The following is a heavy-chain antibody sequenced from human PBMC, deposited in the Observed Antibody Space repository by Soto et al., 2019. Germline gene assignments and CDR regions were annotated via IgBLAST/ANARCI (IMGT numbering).Heavy chain of an antibody. CDR3: ARQIYDSDTGPNFQYYFDS. D-gene: IGHD3-22*01. CDR1: GYSFAGYW. J-gene: IGHJ4*02. CDR2: IDPSDSQT. Sequence: GESRKICCKGSGYSFAGYWITWVRQNPGKGLEWMGRIDPSDSQTYYSPSFRGHVTISVTKSITTVFLQWSSLRASDTAMYYCARQIYDSDTGPNFQYYFDSWGQGTPVTVSS. V-gene: IGHV5-10-1*01.